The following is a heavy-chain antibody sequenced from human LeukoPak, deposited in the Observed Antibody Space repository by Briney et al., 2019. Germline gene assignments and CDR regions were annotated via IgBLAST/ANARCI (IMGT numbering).Heavy chain of an antibody. Sequence: SQTLSLTCTVSGGSISSGGYYWSWIRQPPGKGLEWIGYIYHGGSTYYNPSLKSRVTISVDTSKNQFSLKLTSVTAADTAVYYCAIGSWQLVPDYYYYMDVWGKGTTVTVSS. CDR2: IYHGGST. V-gene: IGHV4-30-2*01. CDR1: GGSISSGGYY. D-gene: IGHD6-6*01. CDR3: AIGSWQLVPDYYYYMDV. J-gene: IGHJ6*03.